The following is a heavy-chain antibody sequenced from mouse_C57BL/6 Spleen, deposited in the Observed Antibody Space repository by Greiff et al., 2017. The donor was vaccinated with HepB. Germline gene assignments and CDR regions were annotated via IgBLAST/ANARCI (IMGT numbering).Heavy chain of an antibody. CDR1: GFTFSDYG. CDR2: ISSGSSTI. J-gene: IGHJ4*01. CDR3: ARIGLYAMDY. V-gene: IGHV5-17*01. Sequence: EVQLVESGGGLVKPGGSLKLSCAASGFTFSDYGMHWVRQAPEKGLEWVAYISSGSSTIYYADTVKGRFTISRDNAKNTLFLQMTSMRSEDTAMYYCARIGLYAMDYWGQGTSVTVSS.